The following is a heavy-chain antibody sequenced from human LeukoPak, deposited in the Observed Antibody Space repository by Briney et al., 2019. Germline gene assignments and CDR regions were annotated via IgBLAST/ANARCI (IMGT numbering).Heavy chain of an antibody. CDR3: AKDPSDY. CDR1: GFIFTDYG. CDR2: IRYDGSDK. J-gene: IGHJ4*02. Sequence: GGSLRLSCAASGFIFTDYGMHWVRQAPGKGLEWLTFIRYDGSDKYYADSVKGRFTISRDNSKNSLYLQMNSLRTEDTALYYCAKDPSDYWGQGTLVTVSS. V-gene: IGHV3-30*02.